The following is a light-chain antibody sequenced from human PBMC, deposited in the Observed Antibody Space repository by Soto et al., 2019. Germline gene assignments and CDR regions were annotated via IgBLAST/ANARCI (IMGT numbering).Light chain of an antibody. Sequence: DIQMTQSPTTLSASIGDRVTITCRASASIWTWLAWYQHKPGKAPKFLIYDASTLESGVPSRFSGSGSGTEFTLTISSLQPDDFATYYCQQYNSYPRTFGQGTKVEIK. CDR2: DAS. CDR1: ASIWTW. V-gene: IGKV1-5*01. CDR3: QQYNSYPRT. J-gene: IGKJ1*01.